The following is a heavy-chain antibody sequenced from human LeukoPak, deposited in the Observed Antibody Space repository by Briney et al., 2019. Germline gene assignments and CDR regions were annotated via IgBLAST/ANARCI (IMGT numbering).Heavy chain of an antibody. CDR3: AKPAGIVGATFYFDY. Sequence: PGGSLRLSCAVSGFTVSSNHMSWVRQAPGKGLEWVSVFYSGGDTHYADSVKGRFTISRDNSKNTLYLQMNSLRAEDTAVYYCAKPAGIVGATFYFDYWGQGTLVTVSS. V-gene: IGHV3-53*01. CDR2: FYSGGDT. CDR1: GFTVSSNH. J-gene: IGHJ4*02. D-gene: IGHD1-26*01.